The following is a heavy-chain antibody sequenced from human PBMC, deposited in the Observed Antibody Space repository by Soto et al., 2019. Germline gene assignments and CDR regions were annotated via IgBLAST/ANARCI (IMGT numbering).Heavy chain of an antibody. CDR1: GFTFSSYA. D-gene: IGHD1-26*01. Sequence: GGSLRLSCAASGFTFSSYAMHWVRQAPGKGLEYVSAISSNGGRTYYANSVKGRFPISRDNSKNTLYLQMGSLRAEDMAVYYCARVGSSADYWGQGTLVTVSS. CDR2: ISSNGGRT. V-gene: IGHV3-64*01. CDR3: ARVGSSADY. J-gene: IGHJ4*01.